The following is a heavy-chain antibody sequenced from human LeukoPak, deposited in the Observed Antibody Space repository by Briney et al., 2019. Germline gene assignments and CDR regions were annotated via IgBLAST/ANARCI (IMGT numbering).Heavy chain of an antibody. V-gene: IGHV3-48*03. CDR3: ARGDYYYYYGMDV. Sequence: GGSLRLSCAASGFTFSSYEMNWVRQAPGKGLEWVSYISSSGSAIYYADSVKGRFTISRDNAKNSLYLQMNSLRAEDTAVYYCARGDYYYYYGMDVRGKGTTVTVSS. CDR1: GFTFSSYE. J-gene: IGHJ6*04. CDR2: ISSSGSAI.